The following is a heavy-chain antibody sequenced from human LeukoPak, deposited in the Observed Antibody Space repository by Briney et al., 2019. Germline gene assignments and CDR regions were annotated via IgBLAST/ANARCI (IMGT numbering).Heavy chain of an antibody. CDR2: IYYSGST. J-gene: IGHJ6*02. V-gene: IGHV4-31*03. Sequence: SETLSLTCTVSGGSISSGGYYWSWICQHPGKGLEWIGYIYYSGSTYYNPSLKSRVTISVDTSKNQFSLKLSSVTAADTAVYYCASYCSGGSCRDYYGMDVWGQGTTVTVSS. CDR1: GGSISSGGYY. D-gene: IGHD2-15*01. CDR3: ASYCSGGSCRDYYGMDV.